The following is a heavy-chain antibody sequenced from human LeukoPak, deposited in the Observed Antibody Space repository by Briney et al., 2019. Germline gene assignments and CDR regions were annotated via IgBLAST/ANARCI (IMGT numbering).Heavy chain of an antibody. CDR2: INPSGGST. CDR3: ARDLMGIAYRGAFYY. J-gene: IGHJ4*02. V-gene: IGHV1-46*01. CDR1: GYTFTGYY. Sequence: ASVKVSCKASGYTFTGYYMHWVRQAPGQGLEWMGIINPSGGSTSYAQKFQGRVTMTRDMSTSTVYMELSSLRSEDTAVYYCARDLMGIAYRGAFYYWGQGTLVTVSS. D-gene: IGHD6-13*01.